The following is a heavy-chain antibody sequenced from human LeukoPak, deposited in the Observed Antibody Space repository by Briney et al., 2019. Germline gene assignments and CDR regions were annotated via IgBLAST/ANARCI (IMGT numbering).Heavy chain of an antibody. V-gene: IGHV3-11*04. Sequence: GGSLRLSCAASGFTFSDYYMSWIRQAPGKGLEWVSYISSSGSTIYYADSVKGRFTISRDNAKNSLYLQMNSLRAEDTAVYYCARPDYDILTGTSTRGAFDIWGQGTMVTVSS. CDR2: ISSSGSTI. CDR3: ARPDYDILTGTSTRGAFDI. D-gene: IGHD3-9*01. CDR1: GFTFSDYY. J-gene: IGHJ3*02.